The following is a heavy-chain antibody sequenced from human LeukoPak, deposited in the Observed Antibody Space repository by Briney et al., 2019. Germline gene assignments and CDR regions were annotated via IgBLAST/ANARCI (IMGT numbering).Heavy chain of an antibody. V-gene: IGHV3-30-3*01. J-gene: IGHJ6*02. Sequence: GGSLRLSCAASGFTFSSYAMHWVRQAPGKGLEWVAVISNDGSNKYYADSVKGRFTISRDNSKNTLYLQMNSLRAEDTAVYYCARDPQLMIVVVPAARGMDVWGQGTTVTVSS. CDR1: GFTFSSYA. CDR3: ARDPQLMIVVVPAARGMDV. CDR2: ISNDGSNK. D-gene: IGHD2-2*01.